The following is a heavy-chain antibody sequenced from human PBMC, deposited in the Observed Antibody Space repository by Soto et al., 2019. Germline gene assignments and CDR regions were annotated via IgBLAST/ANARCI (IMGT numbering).Heavy chain of an antibody. CDR1: GLPFSVSG. J-gene: IGHJ5*02. CDR2: IWSDGSKE. CDR3: ARDKGTTCLDT. D-gene: IGHD1-26*01. V-gene: IGHV3-33*01. Sequence: QAQLVESGGGVVQPGRSLRLSCAASGLPFSVSGMHWVRQAPGKGLEWVAMIWSDGSKEYYADSVKGRFTITRDNSKNMIFLQMDSLRAEDTAVYYCARDKGTTCLDTWGQGNMVTVSS.